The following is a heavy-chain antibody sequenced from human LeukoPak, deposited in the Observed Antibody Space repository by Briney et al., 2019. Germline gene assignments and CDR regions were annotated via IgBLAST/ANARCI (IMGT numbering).Heavy chain of an antibody. Sequence: SETLSLTCAVYGGSFSGYYWSWIRQPPGKGLEWIGEINHSGSTNYNPSLKSRVTISVDTSKNQFSLKLSSVTAADTAVYYCAREDLDISGYSDYWGQGTLVTVSS. V-gene: IGHV4-34*01. CDR2: INHSGST. CDR3: AREDLDISGYSDY. CDR1: GGSFSGYY. D-gene: IGHD3-22*01. J-gene: IGHJ4*02.